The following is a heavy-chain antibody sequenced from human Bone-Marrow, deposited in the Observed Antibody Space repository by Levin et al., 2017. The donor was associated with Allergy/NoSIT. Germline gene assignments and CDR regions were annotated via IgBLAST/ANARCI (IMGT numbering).Heavy chain of an antibody. Sequence: SCAASGFTFSSFGMHWVRQAPGKGLEWVAVISYDGSNKFYADSVKGRFTISRDNSKNTLYLQMNSLRAEDTAVYYCAKHSVRTGGQDYWGQGTLVTVSS. CDR3: AKHSVRTGGQDY. CDR1: GFTFSSFG. V-gene: IGHV3-30*18. CDR2: ISYDGSNK. J-gene: IGHJ4*02. D-gene: IGHD3-10*02.